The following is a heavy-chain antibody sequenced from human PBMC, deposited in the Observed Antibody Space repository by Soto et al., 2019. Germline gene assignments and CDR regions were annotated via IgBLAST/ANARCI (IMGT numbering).Heavy chain of an antibody. V-gene: IGHV3-11*01. CDR1: GFTFRDYD. J-gene: IGHJ5*02. CDR2: ISSSGTVT. Sequence: QVQLVESGGGLVRPGGSLRLSCAASGFTFRDYDMSWIRQAPGKGLEWVSCISSSGTVTNYADSVKGRFTISRDNAQNSLYGDMNSLRVEDTAVYYCARKGPRAARPNHWGQGTLVTVSS. D-gene: IGHD6-6*01. CDR3: ARKGPRAARPNH.